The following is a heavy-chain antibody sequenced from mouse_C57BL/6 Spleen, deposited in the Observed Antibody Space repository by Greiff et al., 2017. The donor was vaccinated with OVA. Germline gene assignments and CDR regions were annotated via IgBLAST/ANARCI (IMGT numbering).Heavy chain of an antibody. CDR1: GYTFTSYW. V-gene: IGHV1-52*01. J-gene: IGHJ3*01. D-gene: IGHD1-1*01. CDR2: IDPSDSET. CDR3: ARGIYYGSSYAY. Sequence: QVQLQQPGAELVRPGSSVKLSCKASGYTFTSYWLHWVKQRPIQGLEWIGNIDPSDSETHYNQKFKDKATLTVDNSSSTAYMQLSSLTSEDSAVYYCARGIYYGSSYAYWGQGTLVTVSA.